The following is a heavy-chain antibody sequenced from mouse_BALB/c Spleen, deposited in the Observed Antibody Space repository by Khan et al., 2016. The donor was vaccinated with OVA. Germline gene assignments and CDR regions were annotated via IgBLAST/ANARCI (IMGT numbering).Heavy chain of an antibody. J-gene: IGHJ2*01. D-gene: IGHD3-1*01. CDR3: ARRGAARATWAYCGY. V-gene: IGHV1-63*02. Sequence: VQLQQSGAELVRPGTSVKMSCKAAGYTFTNYWIGWVKQRPGHGLEWIGDIFPGGGYTNYNEKFKGKATLTADTSSSTAYLQLSSLTSEDSAIDYLARRGAARATWAYCGYWGQGTTLTVSS. CDR1: GYTFTNYW. CDR2: IFPGGGYT.